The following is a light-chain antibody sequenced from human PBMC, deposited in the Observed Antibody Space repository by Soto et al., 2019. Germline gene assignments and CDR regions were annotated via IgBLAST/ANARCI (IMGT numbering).Light chain of an antibody. CDR2: DAS. J-gene: IGKJ5*01. Sequence: VLTQSPATLSLFPGERATLSCRASQSVGSSLAWYQHKPGQAPRLLLYDASNRAAGIPARFSGSGSGTDFTLTISRLEPEDFAVYYCQQRSNWITFGQGTRLEFE. V-gene: IGKV3-11*01. CDR1: QSVGSS. CDR3: QQRSNWIT.